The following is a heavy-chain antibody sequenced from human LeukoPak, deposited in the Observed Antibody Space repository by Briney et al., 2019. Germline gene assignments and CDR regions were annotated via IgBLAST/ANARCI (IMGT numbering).Heavy chain of an antibody. CDR1: GFTFSSYE. J-gene: IGHJ4*02. CDR3: ARGSAAPGIPPDY. Sequence: GGSLRLSCAASGFTFSSYEMNWVRQAPGKGLEWVSYISSSGSTIYYADSVKGRFTISRDNAKNSLYLQMNSLRAEDTAFYYCARGSAAPGIPPDYWGQGTLVTVSS. D-gene: IGHD6-13*01. CDR2: ISSSGSTI. V-gene: IGHV3-48*03.